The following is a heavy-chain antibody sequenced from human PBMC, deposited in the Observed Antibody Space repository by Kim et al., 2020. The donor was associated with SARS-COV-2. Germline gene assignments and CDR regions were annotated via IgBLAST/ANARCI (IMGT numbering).Heavy chain of an antibody. V-gene: IGHV1-3*01. CDR1: GYSFTSYG. J-gene: IGHJ6*02. Sequence: ASVKVSCKASGYSFTSYGIHWVRQAPGQRLEWMGWINAGNGNAKYSQNFQGRLTITRDTSASTAYMELRSLRSEDTAAYYCARDFDIWNDRLIDYYGMGVWGQGTTVTVSS. CDR3: ARDFDIWNDRLIDYYGMGV. CDR2: INAGNGNA. D-gene: IGHD1-20*01.